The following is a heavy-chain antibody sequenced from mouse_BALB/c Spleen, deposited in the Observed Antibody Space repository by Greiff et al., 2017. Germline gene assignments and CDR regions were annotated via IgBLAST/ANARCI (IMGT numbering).Heavy chain of an antibody. Sequence: QVQLQQPGAELVRPGASVKLSCKASGYSFTSYWMNWVKQRPGQGLEWIGMIHPSESETRLNQKFKDKATLTVDKSSSTAYMQLSSPTSEDSAVYYCARRGLPFDYWGQGTTLTVSS. D-gene: IGHD2-2*01. J-gene: IGHJ2*01. CDR2: IHPSESET. CDR1: GYSFTSYW. V-gene: IGHV1-61*01. CDR3: ARRGLPFDY.